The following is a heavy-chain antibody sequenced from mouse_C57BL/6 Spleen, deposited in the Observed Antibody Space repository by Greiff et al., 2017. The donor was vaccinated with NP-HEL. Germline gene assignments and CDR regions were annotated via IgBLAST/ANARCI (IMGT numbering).Heavy chain of an antibody. CDR1: GYTFTDYY. J-gene: IGHJ2*01. CDR3: ARGNHYFDY. Sequence: DVQLQESGPVLVKPGASVKMSCKASGYTFTDYYMNWVKQSHGKSLEWIGVINPYNGGTSYNQKFKGKATLTVDKSSSTAYMELNSLTSEDSAVYYCARGNHYFDYWGQGTTLTVSS. CDR2: INPYNGGT. V-gene: IGHV1-19*01.